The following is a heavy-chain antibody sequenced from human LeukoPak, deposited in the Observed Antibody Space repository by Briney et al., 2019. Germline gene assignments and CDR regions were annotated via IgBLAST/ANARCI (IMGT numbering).Heavy chain of an antibody. CDR2: IIPIFGTA. CDR3: ARYWKNWFDP. CDR1: GRTFSSYA. Sequence: SSVKVSCKASGRTFSSYAISWVRQAPGQGLEWMGGIIPIFGTANYAQKFQGRVTITADESTSTAYMELSSLRSEDTAVYYCARYWKNWFDPCGQGTLVTVSS. D-gene: IGHD1-1*01. J-gene: IGHJ5*02. V-gene: IGHV1-69*01.